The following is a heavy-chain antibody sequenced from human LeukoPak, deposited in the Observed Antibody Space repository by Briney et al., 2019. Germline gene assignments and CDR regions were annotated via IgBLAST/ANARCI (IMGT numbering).Heavy chain of an antibody. J-gene: IGHJ4*02. CDR2: INPNSGDT. CDR1: GYTFTGYY. D-gene: IGHD6-19*01. Sequence: GASVKVSCKASGYTFTGYYMHWVRQAPGQGLEWMGRINPNSGDTNYAQKFQGRVTMTRDTSISTAYMELSRLRSDDTAVYYCASGSYSSGWPLDYWGQGTLVTVSS. CDR3: ASGSYSSGWPLDY. V-gene: IGHV1-2*06.